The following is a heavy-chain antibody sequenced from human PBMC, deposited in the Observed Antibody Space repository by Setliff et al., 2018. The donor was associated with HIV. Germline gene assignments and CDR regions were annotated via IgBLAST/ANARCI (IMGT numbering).Heavy chain of an antibody. V-gene: IGHV4-39*01. CDR1: GDSISDSRFY. Sequence: SETLSLTCTVSGDSISDSRFYWGWIRQPPGKGLEWIGNVFYNGDTYYNPSLKGRVTVSLDTSKNRFSLKLNFMTVADTAVYYCARIPFDYVGGNHRRESNIDSWGRGTLIRVSS. J-gene: IGHJ4*02. CDR2: VFYNGDT. D-gene: IGHD3-16*02. CDR3: ARIPFDYVGGNHRRESNIDS.